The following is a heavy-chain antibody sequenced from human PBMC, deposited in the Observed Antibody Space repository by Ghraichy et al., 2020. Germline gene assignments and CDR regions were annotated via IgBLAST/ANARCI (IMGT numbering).Heavy chain of an antibody. V-gene: IGHV1-24*01. CDR3: ATDARVYDSSALDY. J-gene: IGHJ4*02. CDR2: FDPEDGET. CDR1: GYTLTELS. D-gene: IGHD3-22*01. Sequence: ASVKVSCKVSGYTLTELSMHWVRQAPGKGLEWMGGFDPEDGETIYAQKFQGRVTMTEDTSTDTAYMELSSLRSEDTAVYYCATDARVYDSSALDYWGQGTLVTVSS.